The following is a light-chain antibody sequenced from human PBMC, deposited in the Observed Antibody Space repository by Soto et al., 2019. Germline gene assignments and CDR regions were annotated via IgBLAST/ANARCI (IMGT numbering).Light chain of an antibody. Sequence: EIVLTQSPATLSLSPGERATLSCRASQSVSSSLAWFQHKPGQAPRLLIYDASNRATGIPARFSGSGSGTDFTLTISSLAPEDFAVYYCQQRSNWPRTFGQGTKLEIK. J-gene: IGKJ2*01. CDR3: QQRSNWPRT. CDR2: DAS. CDR1: QSVSSS. V-gene: IGKV3-11*01.